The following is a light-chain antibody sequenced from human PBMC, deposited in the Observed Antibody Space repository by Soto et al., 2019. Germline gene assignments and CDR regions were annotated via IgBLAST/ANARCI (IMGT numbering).Light chain of an antibody. Sequence: EIILTQSPASLSVSPGERATLSCRASQSVNNNLAWYQQKRGQAPRLLIYGASIRATGIPGRFRGSGSGTEFTLTITSLQSEDFAVYFCQQYNNWPPDTFGQGTKLEIK. CDR1: QSVNNN. CDR3: QQYNNWPPDT. CDR2: GAS. V-gene: IGKV3-15*01. J-gene: IGKJ2*01.